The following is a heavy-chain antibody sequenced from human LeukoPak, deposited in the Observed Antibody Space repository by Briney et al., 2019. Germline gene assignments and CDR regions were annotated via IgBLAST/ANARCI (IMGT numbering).Heavy chain of an antibody. CDR3: ARQYGSGSFYYYYYMDV. CDR2: ISGSGGST. CDR1: GFTFSSYA. D-gene: IGHD3-10*01. Sequence: GGSLRLSCAASGFTFSSYAMSWVRQAPGKVLEWVSAISGSGGSTYYADSVKGRFTISRDNSKNTLYLQMNSLRAEDTAVYYCARQYGSGSFYYYYYMDVWGKGTTVTISS. V-gene: IGHV3-23*01. J-gene: IGHJ6*03.